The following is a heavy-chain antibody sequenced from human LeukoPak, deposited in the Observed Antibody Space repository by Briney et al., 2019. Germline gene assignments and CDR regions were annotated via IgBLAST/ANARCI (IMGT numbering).Heavy chain of an antibody. CDR1: GFTFSNYG. Sequence: GGSLRLSCAASGFTFSNYGMHWVRQAPGKGLEWLAFMRYDGSNTHYADSVKGRFTISRDNSKNTLFLQMNSLRSEDTALYYCASELDYYDSSGYYYPHAFDIWGQGTMVTVSS. CDR3: ASELDYYDSSGYYYPHAFDI. CDR2: MRYDGSNT. J-gene: IGHJ3*02. D-gene: IGHD3-22*01. V-gene: IGHV3-30*02.